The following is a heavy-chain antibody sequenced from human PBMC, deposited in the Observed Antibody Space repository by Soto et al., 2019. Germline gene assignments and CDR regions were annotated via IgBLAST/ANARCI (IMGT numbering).Heavy chain of an antibody. CDR1: GFTFSSYG. V-gene: IGHV3-30*18. Sequence: LRLSCAASGFTFSSYGMHWVRQAPGKGLEWVAVISYDGSNKYYADSVKGRFTISRDNSKNTLYLQMNSLRAEDTAVYYCAKWGGSYVDYWGQGTLVTVSS. D-gene: IGHD1-26*01. CDR3: AKWGGSYVDY. CDR2: ISYDGSNK. J-gene: IGHJ4*02.